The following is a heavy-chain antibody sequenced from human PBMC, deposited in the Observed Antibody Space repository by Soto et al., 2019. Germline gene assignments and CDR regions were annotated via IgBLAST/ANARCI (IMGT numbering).Heavy chain of an antibody. CDR3: ATNKAYGDYVFEY. CDR1: GFTFSSYA. Sequence: SGGSLRLSCAASGFTFSSYAMSWVRQAPGKGLEWVSYISSSGSSIYYADSVKGRFTISRDNAKNSLYLQMNSLRAEDTAVYYCATNKAYGDYVFEYWGQGTLVTVSS. V-gene: IGHV3-48*04. CDR2: ISSSGSSI. J-gene: IGHJ4*02. D-gene: IGHD4-17*01.